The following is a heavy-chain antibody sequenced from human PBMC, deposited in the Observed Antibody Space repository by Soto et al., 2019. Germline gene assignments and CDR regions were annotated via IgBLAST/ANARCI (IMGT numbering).Heavy chain of an antibody. CDR2: IYPGDSDT. CDR1: GYSFTSYW. V-gene: IGHV5-51*01. J-gene: IGHJ4*02. D-gene: IGHD3-3*01. Sequence: PGESLKISCKGSGYSFTSYWIGWGRQMPGKGLEWMGIIYPGDSDTRYSPSFQGQVTISADKSISTAYRQWSSLKASDTAMYYCARRGPKLRFLEWLPPKPVDYWGQGSLVTVSS. CDR3: ARRGPKLRFLEWLPPKPVDY.